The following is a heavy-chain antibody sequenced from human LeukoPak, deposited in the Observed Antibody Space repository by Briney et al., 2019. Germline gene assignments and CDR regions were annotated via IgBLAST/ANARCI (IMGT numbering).Heavy chain of an antibody. D-gene: IGHD6-13*01. CDR1: GYTFTGYY. V-gene: IGHV1-69*13. Sequence: SVKVSCKASGYTFTGYYMHWVRQAPGQGLEWMGGIIPIFGTANYAQKFQGRVTITADESTSTAYMELSSLRSEDTAVYYCASPGGAAAGLEDYWGQGTLVTVSS. CDR2: IIPIFGTA. CDR3: ASPGGAAAGLEDY. J-gene: IGHJ4*02.